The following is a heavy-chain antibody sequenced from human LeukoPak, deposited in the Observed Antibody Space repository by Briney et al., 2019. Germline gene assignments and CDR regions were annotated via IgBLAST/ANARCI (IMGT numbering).Heavy chain of an antibody. CDR1: GYTFTSYY. D-gene: IGHD5-12*01. Sequence: ASVKVSCKASGYTFTSYYMHWVRQAPGQGLEWMGIINPSGGSTSYAQKFQGRVTMTRDMSTSTVYMELSSLRSEDTAVYYCASQGRGSSDPSASVDYWGQGTLVTVSS. V-gene: IGHV1-46*01. CDR2: INPSGGST. J-gene: IGHJ4*02. CDR3: ASQGRGSSDPSASVDY.